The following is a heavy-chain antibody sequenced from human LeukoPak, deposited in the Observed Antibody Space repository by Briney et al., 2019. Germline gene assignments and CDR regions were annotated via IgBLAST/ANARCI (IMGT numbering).Heavy chain of an antibody. CDR3: ARDGSGSSNYDYYGMDV. CDR2: IYYSGRT. Sequence: SETLSLTCTVSGGSVNNYYWSWIRQPPGKGLEWIDFIYYSGRTNYNPSLKSRVTISVDTSKNQFTLKMSSVTAADTAVYYCARDGSGSSNYDYYGMDVWGQGTTVTVSS. D-gene: IGHD3-10*01. CDR1: GGSVNNYY. V-gene: IGHV4-59*02. J-gene: IGHJ6*02.